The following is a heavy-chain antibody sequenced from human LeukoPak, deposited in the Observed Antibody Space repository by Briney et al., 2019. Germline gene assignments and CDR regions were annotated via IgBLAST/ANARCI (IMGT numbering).Heavy chain of an antibody. Sequence: GESLKISCRVSGYSFTSYWIGWVRQMPGKGLEWMGIIYPGDSDTRYSPPFKGQVTISADKSISTAYLQWSSLKASDTAMYYCASAYSGSYFQFDQWGQGTLVTVSS. J-gene: IGHJ4*02. V-gene: IGHV5-51*01. D-gene: IGHD1-26*01. CDR3: ASAYSGSYFQFDQ. CDR1: GYSFTSYW. CDR2: IYPGDSDT.